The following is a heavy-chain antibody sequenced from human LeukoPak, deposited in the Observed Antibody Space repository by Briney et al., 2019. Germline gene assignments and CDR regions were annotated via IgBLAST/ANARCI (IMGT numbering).Heavy chain of an antibody. Sequence: SETLSPTCTVSGGSISSYYWNWIRQPAGKGLEWIGRFYSGGSANYNPSLKSRVTMSVDTSKNQFSLKLSSVTAADTAVYYCARDTTYYYDSSGYGTFDYWGQGTLVTVSS. CDR2: FYSGGSA. V-gene: IGHV4-4*07. J-gene: IGHJ4*02. CDR1: GGSISSYY. CDR3: ARDTTYYYDSSGYGTFDY. D-gene: IGHD3-22*01.